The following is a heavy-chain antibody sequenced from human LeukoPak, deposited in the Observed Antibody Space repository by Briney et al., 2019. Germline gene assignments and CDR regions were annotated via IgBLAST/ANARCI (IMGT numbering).Heavy chain of an antibody. CDR3: ARDLAAAGTNFDY. V-gene: IGHV3-30*04. Sequence: GGSLRLSCAASGFAFSSYAIHWVRQAPGKGLEWVAVISYDGSNKYHADSVKGRFTISRDNSKNTLYLQMNSLRAEDTAVYYCARDLAAAGTNFDYWGQGTLVTVSS. D-gene: IGHD6-13*01. CDR1: GFAFSSYA. J-gene: IGHJ4*02. CDR2: ISYDGSNK.